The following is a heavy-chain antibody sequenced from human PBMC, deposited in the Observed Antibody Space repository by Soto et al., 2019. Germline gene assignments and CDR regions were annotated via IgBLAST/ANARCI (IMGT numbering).Heavy chain of an antibody. CDR3: ASALATVTTFWFDP. Sequence: QVQLVQSGAEVKKTGASVKVSCKASGYTFTSYAMHWVRQAPGQRLEWMGWINAGHGNTKYSQKFKGRVTITRETSASTAYMELSSLRSEDTAVYSCASALATVTTFWFDPWGQGSLVIVSS. CDR2: INAGHGNT. D-gene: IGHD4-17*01. V-gene: IGHV1-3*01. CDR1: GYTFTSYA. J-gene: IGHJ5*02.